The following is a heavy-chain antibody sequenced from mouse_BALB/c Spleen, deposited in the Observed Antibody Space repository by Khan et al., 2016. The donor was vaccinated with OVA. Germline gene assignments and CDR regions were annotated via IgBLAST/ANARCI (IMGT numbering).Heavy chain of an antibody. Sequence: QVQLKQSGPELVKPGSSMKMSCRASGYTFTDYVLNWVKQRAGQGLEWIGQIFPGSGDTSYHEQFKVKATLTADKSSNTVYMQLSSLTSEDSAVYFCARSGYGSLVYWGQGTTLTVSS. CDR2: IFPGSGDT. D-gene: IGHD1-1*01. CDR1: GYTFTDYV. J-gene: IGHJ2*01. CDR3: ARSGYGSLVY. V-gene: IGHV1-77*01.